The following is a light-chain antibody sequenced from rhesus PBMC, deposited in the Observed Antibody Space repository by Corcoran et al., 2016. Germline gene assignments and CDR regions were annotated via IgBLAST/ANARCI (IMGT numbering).Light chain of an antibody. V-gene: IGKV1-22*01. CDR1: QSISSW. CDR2: KAS. Sequence: DIQMTQSPSSLSASVGDTVTITCRASQSISSWLAWYQQKQGTAPKLLIYKASTLKSGVPSRFSGSGSGTDCTITISSLQSEEFAAYYCQQDSSSPWTFGQGTKVEIK. J-gene: IGKJ1*01. CDR3: QQDSSSPWT.